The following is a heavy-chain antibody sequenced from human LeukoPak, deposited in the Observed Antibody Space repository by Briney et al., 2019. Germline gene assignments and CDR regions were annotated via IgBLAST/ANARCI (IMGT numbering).Heavy chain of an antibody. J-gene: IGHJ6*02. Sequence: PSQTLSLTCAVSGGSISSGGYSWSWIRQPPGKGLEWIGYIYYSGSTYYNPSLKSRVTISVDTSKNQFSLKLSSVTAADTAVYYCARDGVRYGMDVWGQGTTVTVSS. CDR3: ARDGVRYGMDV. D-gene: IGHD3-16*01. CDR1: GGSISSGGYS. CDR2: IYYSGST. V-gene: IGHV4-30-2*05.